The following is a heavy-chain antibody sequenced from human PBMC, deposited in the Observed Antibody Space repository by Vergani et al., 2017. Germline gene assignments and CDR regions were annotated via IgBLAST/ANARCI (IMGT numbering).Heavy chain of an antibody. D-gene: IGHD1-14*01. Sequence: LEQSGGGSVKPGGSLRLSCAASGFKFSDHYMSWIRQAPGQGLEWVSHISPGASTVSYTDYVTGRFTVSRDNDNNSLTLDMTTLRVEDTAVYYCAKNPGISTTRHYYAMDVWGQGTTVTVSS. CDR3: AKNPGISTTRHYYAMDV. CDR1: GFKFSDHY. CDR2: ISPGASTV. J-gene: IGHJ6*02. V-gene: IGHV3-11*04.